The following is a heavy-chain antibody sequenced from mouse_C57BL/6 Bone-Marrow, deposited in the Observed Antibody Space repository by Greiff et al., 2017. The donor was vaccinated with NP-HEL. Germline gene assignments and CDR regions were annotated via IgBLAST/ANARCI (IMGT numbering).Heavy chain of an antibody. V-gene: IGHV2-5*01. D-gene: IGHD2-4*01. CDR3: AKRDYDGVYAMDY. CDR1: GFSLTSYG. J-gene: IGHJ4*01. Sequence: VQLQESGPGLVQPSQSLSITCTVSGFSLTSYGVHWVRQSPGKGLEWLGVIWRGGSTDYNAAFMSRLSITKDNSKSQVFFKMNSLQADDTAIYYCAKRDYDGVYAMDYWGQGTSVTVSS. CDR2: IWRGGST.